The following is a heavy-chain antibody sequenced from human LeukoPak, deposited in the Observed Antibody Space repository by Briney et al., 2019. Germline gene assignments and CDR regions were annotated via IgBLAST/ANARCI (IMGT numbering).Heavy chain of an antibody. Sequence: GGSLRLSCAASGFSFKSYAMNWVRQAPGKGLEWVSSISESGDSTHYADSVKGRFTISRDNSLNTLYLQMNGLTAEDTAVYYCAKVDLGLDYWGQGTLVTVSS. CDR2: ISESGDST. CDR1: GFSFKSYA. V-gene: IGHV3-23*01. J-gene: IGHJ4*02. D-gene: IGHD3-10*01. CDR3: AKVDLGLDY.